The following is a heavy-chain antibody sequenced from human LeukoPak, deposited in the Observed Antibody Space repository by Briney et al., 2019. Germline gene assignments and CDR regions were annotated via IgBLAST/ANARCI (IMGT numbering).Heavy chain of an antibody. Sequence: GGSLRLSCAASGFTFDDYAMHWVRHAPGKGLEWVSGISWNSGTKGYADSVKGRFTISRDNAKNSLYLQMNSLRGEDAALYYCAVLHYYAMDVWGQGTTVTVSS. CDR2: ISWNSGTK. J-gene: IGHJ6*02. D-gene: IGHD2-8*01. CDR3: AVLHYYAMDV. V-gene: IGHV3-9*01. CDR1: GFTFDDYA.